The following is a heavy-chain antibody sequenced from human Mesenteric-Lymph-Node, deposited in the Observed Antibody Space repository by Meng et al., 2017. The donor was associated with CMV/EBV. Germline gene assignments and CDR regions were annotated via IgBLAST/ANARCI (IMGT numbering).Heavy chain of an antibody. CDR3: ARDRRGSGSYWGY. D-gene: IGHD1-26*01. Sequence: ASVKVSCKASGYTFTSYDINWVRQATGQGLEWMGWMNPNSGNTGYAQKFQGRVTITRNTSISTAYMELRSLRSDDTAVYYCARDRRGSGSYWGYWGQGTLVTVSS. J-gene: IGHJ4*02. CDR2: MNPNSGNT. V-gene: IGHV1-8*03. CDR1: GYTFTSYD.